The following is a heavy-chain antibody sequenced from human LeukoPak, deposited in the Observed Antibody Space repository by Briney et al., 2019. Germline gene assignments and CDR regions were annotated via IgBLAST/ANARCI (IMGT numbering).Heavy chain of an antibody. J-gene: IGHJ5*02. CDR2: ISSNGGST. CDR3: ARGGRADASGWYIWFDP. D-gene: IGHD6-19*01. Sequence: PGGSLRLSCAASGFTLSSYAMHWVRQAPGKGLEYVSSISSNGGSTYYAHFVKGRFIISRDNSKNTLYLQMGSLRAEDMAVYHCARGGRADASGWYIWFDPWGQGTLVTVSS. CDR1: GFTLSSYA. V-gene: IGHV3-64*01.